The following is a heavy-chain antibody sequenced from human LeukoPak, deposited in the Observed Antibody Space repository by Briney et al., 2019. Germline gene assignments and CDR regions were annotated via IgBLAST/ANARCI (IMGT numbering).Heavy chain of an antibody. Sequence: GASVKVSCKASGGTFSSYAISWVRQAPGQGLEWMGRIIPILGIANYAQKFQGRVTITADKSTSTAYMELSSLRSEDTAVYYCASLDGNEYYFDYWGQGTLVTVSS. J-gene: IGHJ4*02. CDR2: IIPILGIA. CDR3: ASLDGNEYYFDY. CDR1: GGTFSSYA. V-gene: IGHV1-69*04. D-gene: IGHD2-8*01.